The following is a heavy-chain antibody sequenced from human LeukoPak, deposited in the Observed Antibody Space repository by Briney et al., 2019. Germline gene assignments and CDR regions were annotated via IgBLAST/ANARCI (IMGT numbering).Heavy chain of an antibody. V-gene: IGHV3-21*01. CDR1: GFTFSSYS. J-gene: IGHJ6*04. CDR2: ISSSSSYI. CDR3: ARYNRVTMVRGVPVV. D-gene: IGHD3-10*01. Sequence: GGSLRLSCAASGFTFSSYSMNWVRQAPGKGLEWVSSISSSSSYIYYADSVKGRFTISRDNAKNSLYLQMNSLRAEDTAVYYCARYNRVTMVRGVPVVWGKGTTVTVSS.